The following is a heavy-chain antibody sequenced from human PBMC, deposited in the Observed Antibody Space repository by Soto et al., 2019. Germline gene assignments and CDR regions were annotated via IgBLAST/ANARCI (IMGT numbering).Heavy chain of an antibody. J-gene: IGHJ6*02. CDR3: VKGGEDITSPYGMDV. CDR2: ISSGGTYL. V-gene: IGHV3-21*06. Sequence: GGSLRLSCAGSGFTFRTHTLVWVRQAPGKGLEWVSSISSGGTYLEYAHSVKGRFAISRDDAKDSVFLQMNSLKTDDTAVYYCVKGGEDITSPYGMDVWGQGTTVTVSS. CDR1: GFTFRTHT. D-gene: IGHD3-16*01.